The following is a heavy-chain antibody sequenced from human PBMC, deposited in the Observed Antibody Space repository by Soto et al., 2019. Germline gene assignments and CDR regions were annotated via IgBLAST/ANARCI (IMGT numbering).Heavy chain of an antibody. CDR1: GFSLSNYW. CDR3: ARDVSPGDSTDDRDELDI. D-gene: IGHD5-18*01. CDR2: IKQDGSRK. V-gene: IGHV3-7*05. Sequence: EVQLVESGGGLVQPGESLRLTCAASGFSLSNYWMTWVRQAPGKGLEWVANIKQDGSRKSYVDSVRGRFTISRDNAKNSLYLQMNSLRAEDTALYYCARDVSPGDSTDDRDELDIWGQWTMVTVSS. J-gene: IGHJ3*02.